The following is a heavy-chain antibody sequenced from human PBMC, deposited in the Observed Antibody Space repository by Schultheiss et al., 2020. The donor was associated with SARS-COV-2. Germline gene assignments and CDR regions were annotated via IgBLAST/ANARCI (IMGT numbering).Heavy chain of an antibody. Sequence: GESLKISCAASGFTFSSYWMSWVRQAPGKGLEWVANIKQDGSEKYYVDSVKGRFTISRDNAKNSLYLQMNSLRAEDTAVYYCARDRVDFWSGSSYYMDVWGKGTTVTVSS. D-gene: IGHD3-3*01. V-gene: IGHV3-7*03. CDR3: ARDRVDFWSGSSYYMDV. CDR1: GFTFSSYW. CDR2: IKQDGSEK. J-gene: IGHJ6*03.